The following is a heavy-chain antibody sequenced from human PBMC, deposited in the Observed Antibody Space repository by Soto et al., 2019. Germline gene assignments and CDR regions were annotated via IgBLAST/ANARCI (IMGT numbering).Heavy chain of an antibody. D-gene: IGHD2-2*01. Sequence: PGESLKISCKGSGYSFTSFWIGWVRQMPGKGLEWMGIIYPGDSDTRYSPSFQGQVTISADKYISTAYLHWSSLKASDTAMYYCARAPLRGIVVVPPGAGAFDIWGQGTMVTVSS. CDR2: IYPGDSDT. CDR3: ARAPLRGIVVVPPGAGAFDI. J-gene: IGHJ3*02. CDR1: GYSFTSFW. V-gene: IGHV5-51*01.